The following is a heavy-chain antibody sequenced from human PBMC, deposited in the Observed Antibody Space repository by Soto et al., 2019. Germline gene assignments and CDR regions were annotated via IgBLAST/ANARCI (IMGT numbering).Heavy chain of an antibody. D-gene: IGHD2-8*02. CDR3: ARAGVEDTVYRPSDY. V-gene: IGHV3-7*03. J-gene: IGHJ4*02. CDR2: IKQDGKEI. CDR1: GFTVEAFS. Sequence: HPGGSLRLSCAASGFTVEAFSMTWVRQAPGKGLEWVASIKQDGKEIFYVDSVKGRFTISRDGATNSLYLQMNNLRADDTAIYYCARAGVEDTVYRPSDYWGQGTLVTVSS.